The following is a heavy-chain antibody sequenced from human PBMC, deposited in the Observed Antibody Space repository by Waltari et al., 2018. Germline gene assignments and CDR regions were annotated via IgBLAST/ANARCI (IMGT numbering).Heavy chain of an antibody. CDR3: ARTPGYCSGGSCYDSSDAFDI. D-gene: IGHD2-15*01. CDR2: LNPNRGGT. CDR1: GYTFTGYY. V-gene: IGHV1-2*02. Sequence: QVQLVQSGAEVKKPGASVKVSCKASGYTFTGYYMHWVRQAPGQGLEWMGWLNPNRGGTNYAQKFQGRVTMTRDTSISTAYMELSRLRSDDTAVYYCARTPGYCSGGSCYDSSDAFDIWGQGTMVTVSS. J-gene: IGHJ3*02.